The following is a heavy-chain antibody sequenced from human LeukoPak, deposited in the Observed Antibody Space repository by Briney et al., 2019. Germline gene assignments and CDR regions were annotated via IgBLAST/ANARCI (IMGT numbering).Heavy chain of an antibody. CDR2: ISYDGSNK. V-gene: IGHV3-30*03. CDR3: ATALTSSYDSSGYPDYFDY. CDR1: GFTFSSYW. D-gene: IGHD3-22*01. Sequence: GGSLRLSCAASGFTFSSYWMHWVRQAPGKGLVWVAVISYDGSNKYYADSVKGRFTISRDNSKNTLYLQMNSLRAEDTAVYYCATALTSSYDSSGYPDYFDYWGQGTLVTVSS. J-gene: IGHJ4*02.